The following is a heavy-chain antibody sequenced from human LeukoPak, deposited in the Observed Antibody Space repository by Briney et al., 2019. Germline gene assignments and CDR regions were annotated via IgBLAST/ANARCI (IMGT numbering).Heavy chain of an antibody. J-gene: IGHJ4*02. CDR1: GGSINNRTYF. CDR2: FYYSGST. D-gene: IGHD2-15*01. Sequence: SETLSLTCTVSGGSINNRTYFWGCIRQPPGKGLEWIGNFYYSGSTYYRPSLKSRVTISVVKSINQFSLKLTSVTAADTAVYFCVTKAGYCSGGTCYDLEYWGQGSLISVSS. V-gene: IGHV4-39*07. CDR3: VTKAGYCSGGTCYDLEY.